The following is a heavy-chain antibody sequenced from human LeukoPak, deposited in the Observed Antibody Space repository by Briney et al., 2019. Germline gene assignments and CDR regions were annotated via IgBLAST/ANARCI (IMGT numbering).Heavy chain of an antibody. D-gene: IGHD2-15*01. V-gene: IGHV3-49*04. CDR1: GFTFGDYA. CDR3: TRINGYCSGGSCSSLPHYYYYYMDV. CDR2: IRSKAYGGTT. J-gene: IGHJ6*03. Sequence: GGSLGLSCTASGFTFGDYAMSWVRQAPGKGLEWVGFIRSKAYGGTTEYAASVKGRFTISRDDSKSIAYLQMNSLKTEDTAVYYCTRINGYCSGGSCSSLPHYYYYYMDVWGKGTTVTISS.